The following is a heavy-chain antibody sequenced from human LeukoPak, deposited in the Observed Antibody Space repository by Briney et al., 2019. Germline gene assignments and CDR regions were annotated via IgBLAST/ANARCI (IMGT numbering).Heavy chain of an antibody. J-gene: IGHJ4*02. CDR2: VYYSGST. D-gene: IGHD3-16*02. V-gene: IGHV4-59*01. CDR3: ARGYDYVWGSHRALGY. Sequence: ETLSLTCTVSGGSISSYYWSWIRQPPGKGLEWIGYVYYSGSTNYNPSLKSRVTISVDTSKNQFPLKLSSVTAADTAVYYCARGYDYVWGSHRALGYWGQGTLVTVSS. CDR1: GGSISSYY.